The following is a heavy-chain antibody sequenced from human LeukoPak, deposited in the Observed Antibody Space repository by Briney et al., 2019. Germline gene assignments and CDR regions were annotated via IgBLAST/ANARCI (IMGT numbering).Heavy chain of an antibody. J-gene: IGHJ4*02. D-gene: IGHD6-19*01. V-gene: IGHV3-21*01. Sequence: GGSLRLSCAASGFTFSSYNMNWVRQAPGKGLEWVSSIATSSRYINYADSVKGRFTISRDNAKNSLYLQMNSLRAEDTAVYYCARVSVAVAATERQLDYWGQGTLVTVSS. CDR2: IATSSRYI. CDR3: ARVSVAVAATERQLDY. CDR1: GFTFSSYN.